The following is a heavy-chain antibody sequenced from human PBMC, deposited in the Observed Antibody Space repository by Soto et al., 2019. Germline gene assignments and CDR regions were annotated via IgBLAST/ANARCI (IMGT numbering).Heavy chain of an antibody. CDR2: IWYDGSNK. Sequence: GGSLRLSCAASGFTFSSYGMHWVRQAPGKGLEWVAVIWYDGSNKYYADSVKGRFTISRDNSKNTLYLQMNSLRAEDTAVYYCATEKILTMVRGVTAYYYYGMDVWGQGTTVTVSS. V-gene: IGHV3-33*01. CDR3: ATEKILTMVRGVTAYYYYGMDV. CDR1: GFTFSSYG. D-gene: IGHD3-10*01. J-gene: IGHJ6*02.